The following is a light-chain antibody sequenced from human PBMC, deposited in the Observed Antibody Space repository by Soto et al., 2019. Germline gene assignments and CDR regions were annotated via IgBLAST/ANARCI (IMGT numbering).Light chain of an antibody. CDR1: HDIINY. J-gene: IGKJ3*01. V-gene: IGKV1-33*01. Sequence: DIQMTQSPASLSASVGDRVTITCQASHDIINYVNWYQQKPGRAPSLLIYDASNLATGVPSRFSGSGSETDFTFTISSLQPEDVAIYYCQKYDNVPFTFGPGTKVNI. CDR2: DAS. CDR3: QKYDNVPFT.